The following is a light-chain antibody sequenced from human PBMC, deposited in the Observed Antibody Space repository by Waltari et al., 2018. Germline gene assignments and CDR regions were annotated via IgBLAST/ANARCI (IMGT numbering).Light chain of an antibody. CDR1: QSISSW. CDR3: QQYNSYSRT. V-gene: IGKV1-5*03. CDR2: KAS. J-gene: IGKJ1*01. Sequence: DIQMTQSPSTLSASVGDRVPITCRASQSISSWLAWYQQKPGKAPKLLSYKASSLESGVPSRFSGSGSGTEFTLTISSLQPDDFATYYCQQYNSYSRTFGQGTKVEIK.